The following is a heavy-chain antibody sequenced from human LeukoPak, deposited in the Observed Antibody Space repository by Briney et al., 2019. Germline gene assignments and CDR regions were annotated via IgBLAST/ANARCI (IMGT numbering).Heavy chain of an antibody. CDR2: ISDDGDST. D-gene: IGHD3-22*01. CDR1: GFTFSSYA. Sequence: GGSLRLSCAASGFTFSSYAMSWVRQAPGKGLEWVSTISDDGDSTYYADSVKDRFTISRDNSKNTLYLQMSSLRADDTAVYYCAKQVGNSGYYPLDYWGQGTLVTVSS. J-gene: IGHJ4*02. CDR3: AKQVGNSGYYPLDY. V-gene: IGHV3-23*01.